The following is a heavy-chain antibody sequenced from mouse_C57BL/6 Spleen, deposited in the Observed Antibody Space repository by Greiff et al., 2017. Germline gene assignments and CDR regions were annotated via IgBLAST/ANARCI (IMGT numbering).Heavy chain of an antibody. J-gene: IGHJ2*01. CDR1: GYTFTDYY. D-gene: IGHD2-3*01. V-gene: IGHV1-19*01. Sequence: VQLKQSGPVLVKPGASVKMSCKASGYTFTDYYMNWVKQSHGKSLEWIGVINPYNGGTSYNQKFKGKATLTVDKSSSTAYMELNSLTTEEAAVYYCARRDYDEKYFGYWGQGTTLTVAS. CDR3: ARRDYDEKYFGY. CDR2: INPYNGGT.